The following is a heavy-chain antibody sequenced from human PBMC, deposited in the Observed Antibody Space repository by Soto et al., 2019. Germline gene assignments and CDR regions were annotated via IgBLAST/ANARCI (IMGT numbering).Heavy chain of an antibody. CDR1: GGIFNSYA. J-gene: IGHJ5*02. V-gene: IGHV1-69*01. CDR3: ARRSRLEVVP. D-gene: IGHD6-19*01. CDR2: ITPIFGTT. Sequence: QVQVVQSGAEVKKPGSSVKVSCKTSGGIFNSYAFNWVRQAPGQGLEWMGGITPIFGTTNYAQKFQGRVTITADESTSTTYMELSSLTSEDTAVYYCARRSRLEVVPWGPGTLVTVSS.